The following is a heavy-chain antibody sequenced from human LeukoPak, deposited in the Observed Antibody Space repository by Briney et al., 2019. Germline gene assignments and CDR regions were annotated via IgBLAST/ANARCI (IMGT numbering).Heavy chain of an antibody. CDR1: GGSISSYY. J-gene: IGHJ5*02. D-gene: IGHD1-14*01. V-gene: IGHV4-59*08. Sequence: SETLSLTCTVSGGSISSYYWSWIRQPPGKGLEWIGYIYYSGSANYNPSLKSRVTISVDTSKNQFSLKLSSVTAADTAVYYCARVLRGGREKNWFDPWGQGTLVTVSS. CDR3: ARVLRGGREKNWFDP. CDR2: IYYSGSA.